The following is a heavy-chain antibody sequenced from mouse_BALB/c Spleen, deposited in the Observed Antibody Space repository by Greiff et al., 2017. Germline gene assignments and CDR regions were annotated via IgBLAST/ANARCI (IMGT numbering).Heavy chain of an antibody. V-gene: IGHV1S135*01. CDR1: GYAFTSYN. CDR2: IDPYNGGT. Sequence: VHVKQSGPELVKPGASVKVSCKASGYAFTSYNMYWVKQSHGKSLEWIGYIDPYNGGTSYNQKFKGKATLTVDKSSSTAYMHLNSLTSEDSAVYYCARKGRNGNYDYAMDYWGQGTSVTVSS. J-gene: IGHJ4*01. D-gene: IGHD2-1*01. CDR3: ARKGRNGNYDYAMDY.